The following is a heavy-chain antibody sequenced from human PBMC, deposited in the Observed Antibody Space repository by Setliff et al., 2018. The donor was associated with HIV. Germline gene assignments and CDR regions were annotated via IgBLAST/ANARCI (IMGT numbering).Heavy chain of an antibody. CDR3: ARLIKHYDFWSGYYGAYYYYMDV. V-gene: IGHV1-69*13. J-gene: IGHJ6*03. CDR1: GDSFSNYA. Sequence: SVKVSCKASGDSFSNYAISWVRQAPGHGLEWMGGIIPMFGTADYAQKFQGSVTIIADESTSTAYMELSSLRSEDTAVYYCARLIKHYDFWSGYYGAYYYYMDVWGTGTTVTVSS. D-gene: IGHD3-3*01. CDR2: IIPMFGTA.